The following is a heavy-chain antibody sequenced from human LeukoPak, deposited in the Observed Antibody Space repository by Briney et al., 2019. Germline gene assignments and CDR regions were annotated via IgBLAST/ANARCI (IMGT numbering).Heavy chain of an antibody. Sequence: PGGSLRLSCAASGFTFSSYAMSWVRQAPGKGLEWVSAISGSGGSTYYADSVKGRFTISRDNSKNTLYLQMNSLRAEDTAVYYCAKISRGYVPVNPTPIDYWGQGTLVTVSS. V-gene: IGHV3-23*01. CDR2: ISGSGGST. D-gene: IGHD5-12*01. J-gene: IGHJ4*02. CDR3: AKISRGYVPVNPTPIDY. CDR1: GFTFSSYA.